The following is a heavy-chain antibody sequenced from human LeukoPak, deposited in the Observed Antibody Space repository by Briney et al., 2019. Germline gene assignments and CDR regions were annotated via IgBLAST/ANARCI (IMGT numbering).Heavy chain of an antibody. J-gene: IGHJ4*02. CDR2: IKNDGSEK. V-gene: IGHV3-7*01. Sequence: GESLKISCAAPGFTFSVYWMSWVRQPPGRGLEWVANIKNDGSEKYYVDSVKGRFTISRDNAKNSLYLQMNSLRAEDTAVYYCARVGTAEGTLEDYWGQGTLVTVSS. CDR1: GFTFSVYW. CDR3: ARVGTAEGTLEDY. D-gene: IGHD6-13*01.